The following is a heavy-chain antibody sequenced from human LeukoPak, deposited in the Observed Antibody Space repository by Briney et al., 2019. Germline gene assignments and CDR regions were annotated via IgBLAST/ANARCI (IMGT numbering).Heavy chain of an antibody. CDR3: AKDQYSYGHNWFDP. CDR2: INSDGSST. CDR1: GFTFSSYW. V-gene: IGHV3-74*01. J-gene: IGHJ5*02. Sequence: PGGSLRLSCAASGFTFSSYWMHWVRQAPGKGLVWVSRINSDGSSTSYADSVKGRFTISRDNAKNTLYLQMNSLRAEDTAVYYCAKDQYSYGHNWFDPWGQGTLVTVSS. D-gene: IGHD5-18*01.